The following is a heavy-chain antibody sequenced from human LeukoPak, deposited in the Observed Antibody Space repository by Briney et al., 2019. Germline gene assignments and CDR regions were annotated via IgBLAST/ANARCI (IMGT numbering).Heavy chain of an antibody. CDR2: ISSSSSYI. CDR3: ARVSLTGDRDYYYGMDV. V-gene: IGHV3-21*01. Sequence: TGGSLRLSCAASGFTFSSYSMNWVRQAPGKGLEWVSSISSSSSYIYYADSVKGRFTISRDNAKNSLYLQMNSLRAEDTAVYYCARVSLTGDRDYYYGMDVWGQGTTVTVSS. D-gene: IGHD7-27*01. CDR1: GFTFSSYS. J-gene: IGHJ6*02.